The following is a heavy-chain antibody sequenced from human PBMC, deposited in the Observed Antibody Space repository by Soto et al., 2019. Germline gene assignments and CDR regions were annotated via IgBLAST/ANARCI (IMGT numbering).Heavy chain of an antibody. J-gene: IGHJ5*02. CDR2: INHSGST. CDR3: ARAHYDFWSGYLSWFDP. Sequence: PSETLSLTCAVYGGSFSGYYWSWIRQPPGKGLEWIGEINHSGSTNYNPSLKSRVTISVDTSKNQFSLKLSSVTAADTAVYYCARAHYDFWSGYLSWFDPWGQRTLVTVSS. D-gene: IGHD3-3*01. CDR1: GGSFSGYY. V-gene: IGHV4-34*01.